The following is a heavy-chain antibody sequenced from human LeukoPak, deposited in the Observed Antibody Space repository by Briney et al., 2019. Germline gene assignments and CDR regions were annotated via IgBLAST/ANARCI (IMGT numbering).Heavy chain of an antibody. J-gene: IGHJ4*02. D-gene: IGHD5-24*01. CDR2: IYYSGST. CDR1: GGSISSYY. V-gene: IGHV4-59*01. Sequence: SETLSLTCTVSGGSISSYYWSRIRQPPGKGLEWIGYIYYSGSTNYNPSLKSRVTISVDTSKNQFSLKLSSVTAADTAVYYCARGDGYPDYWGQGTLVTVSS. CDR3: ARGDGYPDY.